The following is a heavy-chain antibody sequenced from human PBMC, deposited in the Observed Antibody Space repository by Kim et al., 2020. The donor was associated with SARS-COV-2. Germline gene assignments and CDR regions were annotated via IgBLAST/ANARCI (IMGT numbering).Heavy chain of an antibody. CDR3: ARVHTMVQGVHPFDY. D-gene: IGHD3-10*01. Sequence: QGFTGRFVFSLDTSVSTAYLQISSLKAEDTAVYYCARVHTMVQGVHPFDYWGQGTLVTVSS. V-gene: IGHV7-4-1*02. J-gene: IGHJ4*02.